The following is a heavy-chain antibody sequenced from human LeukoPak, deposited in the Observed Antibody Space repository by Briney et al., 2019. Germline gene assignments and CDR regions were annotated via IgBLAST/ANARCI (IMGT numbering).Heavy chain of an antibody. V-gene: IGHV4-34*01. CDR2: INHSGST. CDR1: GGSFSGYY. Sequence: PSETLSLTCAVYGGSFSGYYWSWIRQPPGKGLEWIGEINHSGSTNYNPSLKSRVTISVDTSKNQFSLKLSSVTAADTAVYYCARGFRAGPYYYYGMDVWGQGTTVTVSS. CDR3: ARGFRAGPYYYYGMDV. J-gene: IGHJ6*02. D-gene: IGHD3-10*01.